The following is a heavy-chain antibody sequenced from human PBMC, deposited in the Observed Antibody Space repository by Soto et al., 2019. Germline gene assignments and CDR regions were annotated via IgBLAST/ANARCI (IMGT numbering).Heavy chain of an antibody. V-gene: IGHV1-18*04. CDR3: ARDNKATTYYYKGMDV. J-gene: IGHJ6*02. CDR1: GYTFTSYG. Sequence: ASVKVSCKASGYTFTSYGFSWVRQAPGQGLEWMGWISAYNGDTNYAQKFQGRVTMTTDTSTSTAYMELRSLTSDDTAVYYCARDNKATTYYYKGMDVWGQGTTVTVSS. CDR2: ISAYNGDT.